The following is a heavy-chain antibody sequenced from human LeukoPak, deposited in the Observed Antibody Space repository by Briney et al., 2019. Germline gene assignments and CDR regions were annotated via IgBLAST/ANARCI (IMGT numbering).Heavy chain of an antibody. Sequence: PGGSLRLSCAASGFTFSTYAMSWVRQAPGKGLEWVSAISGSGGSTYYADSVKGRFTISRDNSKNTLYLQMNSLRAEDTAVYHCASRRQYRGQTQDYFDYWGQGTLVTVSS. V-gene: IGHV3-23*01. CDR2: ISGSGGST. CDR3: ASRRQYRGQTQDYFDY. J-gene: IGHJ4*02. CDR1: GFTFSTYA. D-gene: IGHD2-2*01.